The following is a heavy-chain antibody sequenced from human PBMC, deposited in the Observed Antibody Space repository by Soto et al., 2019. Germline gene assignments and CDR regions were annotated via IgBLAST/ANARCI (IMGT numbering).Heavy chain of an antibody. Sequence: PSETLSLTCTVSGGSLSSYYWSWIRQPPGTGLEWIGYIYYSESTNYNPSLKSRVTISVDTSKNQFSLNLSSVTAADTAVYYCAINPYSSSGNYYRYMEVWGKGTTVTVSS. V-gene: IGHV4-59*08. CDR1: GGSLSSYY. CDR2: IYYSEST. CDR3: AINPYSSSGNYYRYMEV. J-gene: IGHJ6*03. D-gene: IGHD6-6*01.